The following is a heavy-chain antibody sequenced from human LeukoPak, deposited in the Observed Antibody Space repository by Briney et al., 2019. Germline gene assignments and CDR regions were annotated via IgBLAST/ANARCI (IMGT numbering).Heavy chain of an antibody. CDR1: GGSLSSYY. V-gene: IGHV4-59*08. J-gene: IGHJ3*02. CDR3: ARHDAIADGQNAFDI. D-gene: IGHD5-24*01. CDR2: IYYTGIT. Sequence: SETLSLTCTVSGGSLSSYYWSWIRQPPGRGLEWIAYIYYTGITKYSPSLKSRVTISVDRSKNRLSLKLNSVTAADTAVYYCARHDAIADGQNAFDIWGQGTMVTVSS.